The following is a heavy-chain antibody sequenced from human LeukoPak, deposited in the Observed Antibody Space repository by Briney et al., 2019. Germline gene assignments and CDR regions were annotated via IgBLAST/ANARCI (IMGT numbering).Heavy chain of an antibody. Sequence: ASVKVSCKASGYTFTCYYMHWVRQAPGQGLEWMGWINPNSGGTNYAQKFQGRVTMTRDTSISTAYMELSRLRSDDTAVYYCAREEYSSSSNNWFDPWGQGTLVTVSS. CDR1: GYTFTCYY. CDR2: INPNSGGT. CDR3: AREEYSSSSNNWFDP. V-gene: IGHV1-2*02. D-gene: IGHD6-6*01. J-gene: IGHJ5*02.